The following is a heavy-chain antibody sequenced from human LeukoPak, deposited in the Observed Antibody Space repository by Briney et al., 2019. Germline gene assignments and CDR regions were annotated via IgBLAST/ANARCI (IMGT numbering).Heavy chain of an antibody. Sequence: GGSLRLSCAASGITISSNHMSWVRQAPGKGLEWVSVIYDGGSTHYADSVKGRFTISRDNSKNTLYLQMNSLRAKDTAVYYCARFYGVPGGWFDPWGQGTLVTVSS. CDR1: GITISSNH. CDR2: IYDGGST. J-gene: IGHJ5*02. D-gene: IGHD4-17*01. V-gene: IGHV3-66*01. CDR3: ARFYGVPGGWFDP.